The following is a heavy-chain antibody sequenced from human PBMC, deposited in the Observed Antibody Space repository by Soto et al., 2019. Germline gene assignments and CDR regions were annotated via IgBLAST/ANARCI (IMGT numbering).Heavy chain of an antibody. CDR1: SVSNVW. J-gene: IGHJ3*02. CDR3: TTAVLRHDAFDI. D-gene: IGHD5-12*01. CDR2: IKSKTDGGTT. Sequence: SVSNVWMNWVRQAPGKGLEWVGRIKSKTDGGTTDYAAPVKGRFTISRDDSKNTLYLQMNSLKTEDTAVYYCTTAVLRHDAFDIWGQGTMVTVSS. V-gene: IGHV3-15*07.